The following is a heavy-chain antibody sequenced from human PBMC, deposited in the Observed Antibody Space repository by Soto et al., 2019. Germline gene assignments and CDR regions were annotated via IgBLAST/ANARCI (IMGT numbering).Heavy chain of an antibody. CDR1: GYTFTSYA. V-gene: IGHV1-3*01. Sequence: ASVKVSCKASGYTFTSYAMHWVRQAPGQRLEWMGWINAGNGNTKYSQKFQGRVTITRDTSASTAYMELSSLRSEDTAVYYCARGYSYGSERSCFDPWGQGTLVTVSS. CDR3: ARGYSYGSERSCFDP. J-gene: IGHJ5*02. CDR2: INAGNGNT. D-gene: IGHD5-18*01.